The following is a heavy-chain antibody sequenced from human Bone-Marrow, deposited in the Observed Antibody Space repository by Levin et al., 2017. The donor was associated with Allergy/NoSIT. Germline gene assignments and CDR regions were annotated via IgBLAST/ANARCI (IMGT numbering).Heavy chain of an antibody. J-gene: IGHJ5*02. D-gene: IGHD2-2*01. CDR3: ARDEGFVVIANTIGGEPIDP. V-gene: IGHV3-30-3*01. Sequence: GGSLRLSCAASGFPFSNYAMHWVRQAPGKGLEWVAVISYDGSRKKFADSVTGRFTMSRDNFRNTLYLEMHSLRPEDTAVDYCARDEGFVVIANTIGGEPIDPWGQGTLVTVSS. CDR2: ISYDGSRK. CDR1: GFPFSNYA.